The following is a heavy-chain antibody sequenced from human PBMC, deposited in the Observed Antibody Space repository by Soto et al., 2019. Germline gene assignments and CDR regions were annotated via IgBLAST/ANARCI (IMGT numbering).Heavy chain of an antibody. J-gene: IGHJ3*02. CDR1: GGSFSGYY. Sequence: SETLSLTCAVYGGSFSGYYWSWIRQPPGKGLEWIGEINHSGSTNYNPSLKSRVTISVDTSKNQFSLKLSSVTAADTAVYYCARLYYYGSGSRSDAFDIWGQGTMVNVSS. CDR3: ARLYYYGSGSRSDAFDI. V-gene: IGHV4-34*01. CDR2: INHSGST. D-gene: IGHD3-10*01.